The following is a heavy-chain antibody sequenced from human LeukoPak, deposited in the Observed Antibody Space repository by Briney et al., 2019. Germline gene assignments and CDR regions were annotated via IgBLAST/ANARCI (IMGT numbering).Heavy chain of an antibody. Sequence: SETLSLTCTVSGGSISSYYWSWIRQPPGKGLEWIGYIYYSGSTNYNPSLKSRVTISVDTSKNQFSLKLSSVTAADTAVYYCARITFSYYYGMDVWGKGTTVTVSS. D-gene: IGHD2/OR15-2a*01. CDR2: IYYSGST. CDR1: GGSISSYY. J-gene: IGHJ6*04. V-gene: IGHV4-59*01. CDR3: ARITFSYYYGMDV.